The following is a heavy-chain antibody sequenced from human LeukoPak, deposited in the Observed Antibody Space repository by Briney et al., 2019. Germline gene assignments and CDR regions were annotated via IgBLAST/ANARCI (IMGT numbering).Heavy chain of an antibody. D-gene: IGHD6-19*01. V-gene: IGHV3-23*01. Sequence: GGSLRLSCAASGFSVTRNYMSWVRQVPGKGLEWVSAISGSGGGTYYADSVKGRFTISRDNSKNTLTLQINSLRAEDTAVYYCAQQAVAGRGYYYGMDVWGPGTTVTVSS. J-gene: IGHJ6*02. CDR3: AQQAVAGRGYYYGMDV. CDR2: ISGSGGGT. CDR1: GFSVTRNY.